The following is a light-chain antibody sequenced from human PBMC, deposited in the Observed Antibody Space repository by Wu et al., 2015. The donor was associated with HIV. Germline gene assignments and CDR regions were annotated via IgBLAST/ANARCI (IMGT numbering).Light chain of an antibody. CDR2: KAS. CDR3: QQYNTYST. CDR1: QSISSW. J-gene: IGKJ4*01. V-gene: IGKV1-5*03. Sequence: DIQMTQSPSTLSASVGDRVIISCRASQSISSWLAWYQQKPGKAPKLLIYKASTLEGGVPSRFRGSGSGTEFTLTISSLQPDDSATYYCQQYNTYSTFGGGTEGGDQT.